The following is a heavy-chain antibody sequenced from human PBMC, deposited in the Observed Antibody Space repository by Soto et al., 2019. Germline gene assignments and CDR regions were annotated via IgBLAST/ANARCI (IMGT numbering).Heavy chain of an antibody. CDR1: GGSFGGYC. J-gene: IGHJ5*02. Sequence: CVTLSHPRSVSGGSFGGYCWSWIRQTPGKGLEWIGHISDSGSANYNPSLQGRVTISVDTSKNQFSLKLSSVTAADTAKYYCANSGHSGYVYRWFGPWGQGTLVTVSS. CDR2: ISDSGSA. D-gene: IGHD5-12*01. V-gene: IGHV4-59*01. CDR3: ANSGHSGYVYRWFGP.